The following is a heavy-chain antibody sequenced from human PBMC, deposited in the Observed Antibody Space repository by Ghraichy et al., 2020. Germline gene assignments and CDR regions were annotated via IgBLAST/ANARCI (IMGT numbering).Heavy chain of an antibody. CDR1: GFTFSDYS. D-gene: IGHD2-8*01. V-gene: IGHV3-48*02. CDR3: ARDPENG. J-gene: IGHJ4*02. Sequence: GSLRLSCAASGFTFSDYSMNWVRQAPGKGLEWVSYISSGSSTKYYADSVKGRFTISRDNAKSSLYLQMSSLRDEDTAVYYCARDPENGWGQGTLVTVSS. CDR2: ISSGSSTK.